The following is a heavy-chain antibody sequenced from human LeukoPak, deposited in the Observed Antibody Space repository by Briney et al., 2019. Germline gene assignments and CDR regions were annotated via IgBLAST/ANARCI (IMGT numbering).Heavy chain of an antibody. CDR1: GYTFTDYY. CDR2: MNPNSGNT. J-gene: IGHJ6*02. Sequence: ASVKVSCKASGYTFTDYYFHWVRQAPGQGLEWMGWMNPNSGNTGYAQKFQGRVTMTRNTSISTAYMELSSLRSEDTAVYYCARGAKGHYYYYGMDVWGQGTTVTVSS. CDR3: ARGAKGHYYYYGMDV. V-gene: IGHV1-8*02.